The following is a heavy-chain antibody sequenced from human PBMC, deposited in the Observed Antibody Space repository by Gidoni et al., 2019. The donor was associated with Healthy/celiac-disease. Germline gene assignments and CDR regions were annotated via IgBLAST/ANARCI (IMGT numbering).Heavy chain of an antibody. CDR2: IYPGDSDT. CDR1: GYSFTSYW. Sequence: EVQLVQSGAEVKQPGEPLKISCKGSGYSFTSYWIGWVRQMPGKGLEWMGIIYPGDSDTRYSPSFQGQVTISADKSISTAYLQWSSLKASDTAMYYCAKYYYDSSGSPGAFDIWGQGTMVTVSS. CDR3: AKYYYDSSGSPGAFDI. D-gene: IGHD3-22*01. V-gene: IGHV5-51*01. J-gene: IGHJ3*02.